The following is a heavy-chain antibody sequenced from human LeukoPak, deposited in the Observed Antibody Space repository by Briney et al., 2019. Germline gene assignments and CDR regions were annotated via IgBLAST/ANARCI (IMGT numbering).Heavy chain of an antibody. V-gene: IGHV4-34*01. CDR3: ARAVGATRRDFDY. Sequence: PSETLSLTCAVYGGSFSGYYWSWIRQPPGKGLEWIGEINHSGSTNYNPSLKSRVTISVDTSKDQFSLKLSSVTAADTAVYYCARAVGATRRDFDYWGQGTLVTVSS. CDR1: GGSFSGYY. J-gene: IGHJ4*02. CDR2: INHSGST. D-gene: IGHD1-26*01.